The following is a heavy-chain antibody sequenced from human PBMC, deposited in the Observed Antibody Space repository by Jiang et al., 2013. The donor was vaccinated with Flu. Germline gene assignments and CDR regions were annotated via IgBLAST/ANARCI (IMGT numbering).Heavy chain of an antibody. CDR3: ARHAHTYDYGAYYFDY. J-gene: IGHJ4*02. Sequence: EWMGIIYPGDSDTRYSPSFQGQVTISADKSISTAYLQWSSLKASDTAMYYCARHAHTYDYGAYYFDYWGQGTLVTVSS. V-gene: IGHV5-51*01. CDR2: IYPGDSDT. D-gene: IGHD4-17*01.